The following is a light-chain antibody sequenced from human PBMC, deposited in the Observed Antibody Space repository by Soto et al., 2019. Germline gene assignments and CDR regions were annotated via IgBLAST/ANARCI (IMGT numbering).Light chain of an antibody. J-gene: IGKJ2*01. V-gene: IGKV3-11*01. CDR3: QQRSNWPV. CDR2: DAS. Sequence: EIVLTQSPATLSLSPGERATLSCRASQSVSSYLAWYQQKPGQAPRLLIYDASNRATGIPARFSGSGSGTDLTLTISSLSPEDFAVYYCQQRSNWPVFGQGTKLEIK. CDR1: QSVSSY.